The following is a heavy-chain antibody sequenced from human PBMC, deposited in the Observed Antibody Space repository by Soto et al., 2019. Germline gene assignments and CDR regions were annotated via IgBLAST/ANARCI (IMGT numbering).Heavy chain of an antibody. Sequence: SETLSLTCTVSGGSISSYYWSWIRQPPGKGLEWIGYIYYSGSTNYNPSLKSRVTISVDTSKNQFSLKLSSVTAADTAVYYCARNPNWFDPWGQGTLVTVSS. CDR1: GGSISSYY. V-gene: IGHV4-59*01. CDR2: IYYSGST. CDR3: ARNPNWFDP. J-gene: IGHJ5*02.